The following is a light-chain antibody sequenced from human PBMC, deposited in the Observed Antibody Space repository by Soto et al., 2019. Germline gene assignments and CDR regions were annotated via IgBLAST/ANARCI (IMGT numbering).Light chain of an antibody. J-gene: IGKJ1*01. CDR1: QGISSY. CDR3: QQLT. V-gene: IGKV1-9*01. Sequence: DIQLTQSPSFLSASVGDRVTITCRASQGISSYLAWYQQKPGKAPKLLIYAASTLQSGVPSRFSGSGSGTEFTLTISSLPPEDFATYYCQQLTFGQGIKVEIK. CDR2: AAS.